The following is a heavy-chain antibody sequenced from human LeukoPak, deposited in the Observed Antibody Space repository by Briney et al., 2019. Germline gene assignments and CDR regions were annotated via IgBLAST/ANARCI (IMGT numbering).Heavy chain of an antibody. Sequence: GGSLRLSCAASGFTFDDFAMSWVRQAPGKGLEWVSGINWNGGSTGYADSVKGRFTISRDNSKNTLYLQMNSLRAEDTAVYYCATLSGDSHGYDYWGQGTLVTVSS. CDR3: ATLSGDSHGYDY. CDR2: INWNGGST. J-gene: IGHJ4*02. CDR1: GFTFDDFA. V-gene: IGHV3-20*04. D-gene: IGHD5-18*01.